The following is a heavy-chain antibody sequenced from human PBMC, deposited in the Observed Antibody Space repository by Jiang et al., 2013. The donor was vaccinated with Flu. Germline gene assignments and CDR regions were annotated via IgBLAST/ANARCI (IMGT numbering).Heavy chain of an antibody. CDR1: GGSISNSGYY. D-gene: IGHD1-1*01. Sequence: GSGLVKPSETLSLTCAVSGGSISNSGYYLGWVRQSPGKGLEWVGSIYYSGTTYYNPSLKSRLSISVDTSNNHFSLKLSSVAAPDTAVYYCVTPLAPYYWDTTGLSPKWGQGTLVTVSA. CDR2: IYYSGTT. CDR3: VTPLAPYYWDTTGLSPK. V-gene: IGHV4-39*02. J-gene: IGHJ4*02.